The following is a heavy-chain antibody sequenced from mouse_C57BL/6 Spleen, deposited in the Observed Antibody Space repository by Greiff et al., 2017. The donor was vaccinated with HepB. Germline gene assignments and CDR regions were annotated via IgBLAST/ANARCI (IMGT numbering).Heavy chain of an antibody. CDR1: GYSITSGYD. D-gene: IGHD2-5*01. V-gene: IGHV3-1*01. J-gene: IGHJ3*01. Sequence: EVQRVESGPGMVKPSQSLSLTCTVTGYSITSGYDWHWIRHFPGNKLEWMGYISYSGSTNYNPSLKSRISITHDTSKNHFFLKLNSVTTEDTATYYCARAYYSNSFAYWGQGTLVTVSA. CDR2: ISYSGST. CDR3: ARAYYSNSFAY.